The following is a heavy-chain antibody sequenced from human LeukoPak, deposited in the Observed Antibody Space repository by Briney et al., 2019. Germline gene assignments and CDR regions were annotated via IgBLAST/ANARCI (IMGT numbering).Heavy chain of an antibody. CDR2: FNPNSGGT. Sequence: ASVKVSCKASGYTFTDYYMHWVRLAPGQGLEWMGRFNPNSGGTNYAQKFHDRVTMTRDTSTSTAYMELTSLRTDDTAVYYCARSPVHALDLWGQGTVVTVSS. CDR1: GYTFTDYY. V-gene: IGHV1-2*06. J-gene: IGHJ3*01. CDR3: ARSPVHALDL.